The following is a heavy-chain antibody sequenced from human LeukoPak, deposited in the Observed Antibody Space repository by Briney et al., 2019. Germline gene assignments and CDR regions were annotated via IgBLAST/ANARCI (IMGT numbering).Heavy chain of an antibody. CDR3: ARDWNYYDSSGYSYDAFDI. CDR1: GYTFTSYY. Sequence: ASVKVSCKASGYTFTSYYMHWVRQAPGQGLEWMGIINPSGGSTSYAQKFQGRVTMTRDMSTSTVYMELSSLRSEDTAVYYCARDWNYYDSSGYSYDAFDIWGQGTMVTVSS. V-gene: IGHV1-46*01. J-gene: IGHJ3*02. D-gene: IGHD3-22*01. CDR2: INPSGGST.